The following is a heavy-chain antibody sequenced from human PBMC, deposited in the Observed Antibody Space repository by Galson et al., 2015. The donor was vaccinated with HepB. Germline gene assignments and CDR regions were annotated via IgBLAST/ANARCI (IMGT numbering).Heavy chain of an antibody. CDR3: ARVIMTTVSTPWYFDL. J-gene: IGHJ2*01. D-gene: IGHD4-11*01. Sequence: SVKVSCKASGYSFTGYYMHWVRQAPGQGLEWMGWINPNNGGTNYAQKFQGRVTMSRDTSISTAYLELSRLRSDDTAVYYCARVIMTTVSTPWYFDLWGRGTLVTVSS. CDR1: GYSFTGYY. V-gene: IGHV1-2*02. CDR2: INPNNGGT.